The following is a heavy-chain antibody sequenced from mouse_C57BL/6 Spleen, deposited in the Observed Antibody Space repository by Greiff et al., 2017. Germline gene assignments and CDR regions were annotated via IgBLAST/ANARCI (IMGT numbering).Heavy chain of an antibody. V-gene: IGHV1-69*01. D-gene: IGHD1-1*02. Sequence: QVQLQQPGAELVMPGASVKLSCKASGYTFTSYWMHWVKQRPGQGLEWIGEIDPSDSYTNYNQKFKGKSTLTVDKSSSTAYMQLSSLTSEDSAVYYCARDTGGNGHYFDYWGQGTTLTVSS. CDR3: ARDTGGNGHYFDY. CDR2: IDPSDSYT. CDR1: GYTFTSYW. J-gene: IGHJ2*01.